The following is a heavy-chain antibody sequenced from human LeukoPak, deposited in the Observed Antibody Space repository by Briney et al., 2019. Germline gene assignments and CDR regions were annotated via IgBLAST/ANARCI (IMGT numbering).Heavy chain of an antibody. CDR3: AGDHRDPDLPEGFFDY. CDR1: GFTFSSRDW. V-gene: IGHV3-7*01. Sequence: TGGSLRLSCVASGFTFSSRDWMTWVRQAPGKGLEWVANIKQDGSEKNYADSVKGRFTISRDNAKNSLYLQMNSLRAEDTAVYYCAGDHRDPDLPEGFFDYWGQGTLVTVSS. J-gene: IGHJ4*02. D-gene: IGHD1-14*01. CDR2: IKQDGSEK.